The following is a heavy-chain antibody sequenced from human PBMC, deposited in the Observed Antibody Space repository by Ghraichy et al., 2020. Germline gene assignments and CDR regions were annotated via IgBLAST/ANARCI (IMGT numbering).Heavy chain of an antibody. V-gene: IGHV1-18*01. CDR2: ISAYNGNT. CDR3: AVKRHDYGDYVLSWFDP. Sequence: ASVKVSCKASGYTFTSYGISWVRQAPGQGLEWMGWISAYNGNTNYAQKLQGRVTMTTDTSTSTAYMELRSLRSDDTAVYYCAVKRHDYGDYVLSWFDPWGQGTLVTVSS. CDR1: GYTFTSYG. D-gene: IGHD4-17*01. J-gene: IGHJ5*02.